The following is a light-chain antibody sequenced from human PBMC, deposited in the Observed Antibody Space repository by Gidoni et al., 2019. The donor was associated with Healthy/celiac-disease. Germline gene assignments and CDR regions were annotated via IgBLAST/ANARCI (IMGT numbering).Light chain of an antibody. CDR2: DAS. CDR1: QSVSSY. CDR3: QQRSNWPPT. V-gene: IGKV3-11*01. Sequence: EIVLTQSPATLSLSPGERATLSCRASQSVSSYLAWYQQKPGQAPRLLIYDASNRATGIPARFSGRGSGTDFPLTLSSLEPEDFAVYYCQQRSNWPPTFGGGTKVEIK. J-gene: IGKJ4*01.